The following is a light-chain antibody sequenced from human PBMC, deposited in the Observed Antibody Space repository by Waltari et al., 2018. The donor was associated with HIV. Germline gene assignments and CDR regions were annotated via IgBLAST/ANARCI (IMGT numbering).Light chain of an antibody. J-gene: IGLJ3*02. V-gene: IGLV3-1*01. CDR1: ELAHQN. CDR2: QDN. CDR3: QAWDSSTWV. Sequence: SYELTQPPSVSVSPGPPASITCHRAELAHQNACWYQQKPGQSPVLVIYQDNKRPSWIPERFSGSNSGNTATLTISGTQAMDEADYYCQAWDSSTWVFGGGTKLTVL.